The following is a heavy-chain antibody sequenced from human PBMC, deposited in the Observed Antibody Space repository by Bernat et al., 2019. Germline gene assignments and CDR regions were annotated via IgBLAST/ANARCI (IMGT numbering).Heavy chain of an antibody. CDR3: TTDLEDSSANWFDP. Sequence: EVQLVESGGGLVKPGGSLRLSCAASGFTFSNAWMSWVRQAPGKGLEWVGRIKSKTDGGTTDYAAPLKGRFTISRDDSKNTLYLQMNSLKTEDTAVYYCTTDLEDSSANWFDPWGQGTLVTVSS. CDR1: GFTFSNAW. CDR2: IKSKTDGGTT. V-gene: IGHV3-15*01. J-gene: IGHJ5*02. D-gene: IGHD6-6*01.